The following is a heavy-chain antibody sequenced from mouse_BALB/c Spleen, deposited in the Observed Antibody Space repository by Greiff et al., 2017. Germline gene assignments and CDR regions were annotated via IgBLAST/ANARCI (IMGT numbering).Heavy chain of an antibody. Sequence: EVQVVESGGGLVKPGGSLKLSCAASGFTFSDYYMYWVRQTPEKRLEWVATISDGGSYTYYPDSVKGRFTISRDNAKNNLYLQMSSLKSEDTAMYYCARGRYEAWFAYWGQGTLVTVSA. D-gene: IGHD2-14*01. J-gene: IGHJ3*01. CDR1: GFTFSDYY. CDR3: ARGRYEAWFAY. CDR2: ISDGGSYT. V-gene: IGHV5-4*02.